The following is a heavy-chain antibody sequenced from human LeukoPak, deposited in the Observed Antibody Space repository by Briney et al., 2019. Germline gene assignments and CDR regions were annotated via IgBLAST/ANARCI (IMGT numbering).Heavy chain of an antibody. CDR3: AKDIAAAAIFDY. D-gene: IGHD6-13*01. J-gene: IGHJ4*02. V-gene: IGHV1-3*01. CDR2: INAGNGNT. Sequence: ASVKVSCKASGYTFTSYAMHWVRQAPGQRLEWMGWINAGNGNTKYSQKFQGRVTITRDTSASTAYMELSSLRSEDTAVYYCAKDIAAAAIFDYWGQGTLVTVSS. CDR1: GYTFTSYA.